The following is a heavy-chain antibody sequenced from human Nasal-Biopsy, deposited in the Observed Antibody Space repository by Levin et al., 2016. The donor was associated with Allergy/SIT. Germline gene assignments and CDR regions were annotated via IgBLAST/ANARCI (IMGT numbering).Heavy chain of an antibody. Sequence: LSLTCAAPRFIFRSNGVEWVRQAPGKGLQWVTGISYDGTSKNYADSVRGRFTISRDNSKNTVYLQLDSLRPEDTAIYYCARRNDFWSGHFSDQHYAMDVWGQGTTVTVSS. J-gene: IGHJ6*02. CDR3: ARRNDFWSGHFSDQHYAMDV. CDR1: RFIFRSNG. D-gene: IGHD3-3*01. CDR2: ISYDGTSK. V-gene: IGHV3-30*03.